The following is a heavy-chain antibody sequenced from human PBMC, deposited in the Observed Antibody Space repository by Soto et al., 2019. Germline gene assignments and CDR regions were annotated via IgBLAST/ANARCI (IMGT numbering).Heavy chain of an antibody. CDR2: IDSSGEK. V-gene: IGHV2-26*01. D-gene: IGHD6-19*01. J-gene: IGHJ5*02. CDR1: GLSITDSEMG. CDR3: ARRHLAVAVSPWFDP. Sequence: QVTLKESGPVLVKPTEPLTLRCTVSGLSITDSEMGVSWIRQPPGQPLEWLAHIDSSGEKSYRTFVKSRLAISKDTSKNQIVLTRTNMDPADTATYYCARRHLAVAVSPWFDPWGQGIPVTVSS.